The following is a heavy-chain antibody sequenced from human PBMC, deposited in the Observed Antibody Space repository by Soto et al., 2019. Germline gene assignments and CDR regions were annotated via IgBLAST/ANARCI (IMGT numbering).Heavy chain of an antibody. V-gene: IGHV1-18*01. Sequence: ASVKVSCKASGYTFTSYGISWVRQAPGQGLEWMGWISAYNGNTNYAQKLQGRVTMTTDTSTSTAYMELRSLRSDDTAVYYCARTRRGYSYGQLYYYYGMDVWAKGPRSPSP. D-gene: IGHD5-18*01. CDR1: GYTFTSYG. CDR2: ISAYNGNT. J-gene: IGHJ6*02. CDR3: ARTRRGYSYGQLYYYYGMDV.